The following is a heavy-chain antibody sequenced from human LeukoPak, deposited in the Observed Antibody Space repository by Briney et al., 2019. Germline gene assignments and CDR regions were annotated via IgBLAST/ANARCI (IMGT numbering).Heavy chain of an antibody. V-gene: IGHV6-1*01. CDR1: GDSVSSNSAA. CDR3: ARGPRVHYDFWSGPESYFDY. D-gene: IGHD3-3*01. Sequence: SQTLSLTCAISGDSVSSNSAAWNWIRQSPSRGLEWLGRTYYRSKWYNDYAVSVKSRITINPDTSKNQFSLQLNSVTPEDTAVYYCARGPRVHYDFWSGPESYFDYWGQGTLVTVSS. J-gene: IGHJ4*02. CDR2: TYYRSKWYN.